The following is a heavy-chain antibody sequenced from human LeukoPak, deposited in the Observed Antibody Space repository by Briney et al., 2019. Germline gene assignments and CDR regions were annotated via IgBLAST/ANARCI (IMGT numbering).Heavy chain of an antibody. CDR3: ARGHPRLPPYSSGWYVKSVVWFDP. V-gene: IGHV4-34*01. CDR1: GGSFSGYY. CDR2: INHSGST. J-gene: IGHJ5*02. D-gene: IGHD6-19*01. Sequence: PSETLSLTCAVYGGSFSGYYWSWIRQPPGKGLEWIGEINHSGSTNYNPSLKSRVTISVDTSKNQFSLKLSSVTAADTAVYYCARGHPRLPPYSSGWYVKSVVWFDPWGQGTLVTVSS.